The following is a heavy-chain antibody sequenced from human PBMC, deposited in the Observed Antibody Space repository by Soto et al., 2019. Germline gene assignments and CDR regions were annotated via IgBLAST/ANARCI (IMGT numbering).Heavy chain of an antibody. J-gene: IGHJ6*02. CDR2: MSYDGSDK. V-gene: IGHV3-30*18. CDR3: AKAQAVTTEDYYYCCMDV. D-gene: IGHD4-4*01. Sequence: QVQLVESGGGVVQPARSLRLSCAASGFTFRNYGMHWVRQAPGKGLEWVAVMSYDGSDKYFADSVKGRFTISRDNSKNTLYLQMNSLIAEDNAVYYRAKAQAVTTEDYYYCCMDVRGQGTTVTVFS. CDR1: GFTFRNYG.